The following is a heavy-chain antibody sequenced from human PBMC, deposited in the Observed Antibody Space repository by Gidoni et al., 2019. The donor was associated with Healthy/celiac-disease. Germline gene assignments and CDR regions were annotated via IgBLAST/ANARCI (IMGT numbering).Heavy chain of an antibody. D-gene: IGHD3-9*01. J-gene: IGHJ6*02. Sequence: ASGFTCSSYGMHWVRQAPGKGLEWVAVISYDGSNKYYADSVKVRFTISRDNSKTTLYLQMNSLRAEDTAVYYCAKGPPFVGYFDWLLSPFGSYYGMAVWGQGTTVTVSS. CDR1: GFTCSSYG. V-gene: IGHV3-30*18. CDR2: ISYDGSNK. CDR3: AKGPPFVGYFDWLLSPFGSYYGMAV.